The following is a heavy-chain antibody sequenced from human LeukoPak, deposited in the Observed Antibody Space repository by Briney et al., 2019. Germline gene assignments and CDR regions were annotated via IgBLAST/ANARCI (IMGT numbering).Heavy chain of an antibody. CDR3: ARDRGGRGNWNQRPTRVIDY. Sequence: GGSLRLSCAASGFTFSDCYMSWIRQAPGKGLEWVSYIISSGSTIYYADSVKGRFTISRDNAKNSLYLQMTSLRAEDTAVYYCARDRGGRGNWNQRPTRVIDYWGQGTLVTVSS. D-gene: IGHD1-1*01. V-gene: IGHV3-11*01. CDR1: GFTFSDCY. CDR2: IISSGSTI. J-gene: IGHJ4*02.